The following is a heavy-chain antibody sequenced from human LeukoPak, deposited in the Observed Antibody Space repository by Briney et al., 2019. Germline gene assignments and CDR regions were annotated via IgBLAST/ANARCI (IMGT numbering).Heavy chain of an antibody. CDR2: IHYRGST. CDR1: GGSISGSSDY. D-gene: IGHD1-26*01. V-gene: IGHV4-39*01. CDR3: ARQSREGRMNFYSYYAMDV. J-gene: IGHJ6*02. Sequence: SETLSLTCTVSGGSISGSSDYWGWIRQPPGKGLEWIGSIHYRGSTYYNQSLKSRGTISVDTSKNQFSLKLSSVTAADTAVYYCARQSREGRMNFYSYYAMDVWGQGTTVTVSS.